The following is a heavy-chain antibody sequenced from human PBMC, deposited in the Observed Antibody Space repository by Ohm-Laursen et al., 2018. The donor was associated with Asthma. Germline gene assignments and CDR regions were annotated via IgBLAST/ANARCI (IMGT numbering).Heavy chain of an antibody. Sequence: SLRLSCAASGLTINRYGLHWGRRAPGKGLEWVAFISYDENKKYYADSVKGRFTISRDNSKNTLYLQMNSLRAEDTAVYYCTRDAMPGSGANWARNLFDPWGQGTLVTVST. J-gene: IGHJ5*02. CDR1: GLTINRYG. CDR3: TRDAMPGSGANWARNLFDP. V-gene: IGHV3-30*03. CDR2: ISYDENKK. D-gene: IGHD3-10*01.